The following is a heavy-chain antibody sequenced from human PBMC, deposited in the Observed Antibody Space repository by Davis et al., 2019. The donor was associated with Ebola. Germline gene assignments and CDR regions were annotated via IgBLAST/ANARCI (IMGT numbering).Heavy chain of an antibody. CDR3: ARSNWFDP. CDR1: GFTLSSYA. CDR2: ISGSGGST. V-gene: IGHV3-23*01. J-gene: IGHJ5*02. Sequence: GESLKISCAASGFTLSSYAMSWVRQAPGKGLEWVSAISGSGGSTYYADSVKGRFTISRDNSKNTVYLQMNSLRAEDTAVYYCARSNWFDPWGQGTLVTVSS.